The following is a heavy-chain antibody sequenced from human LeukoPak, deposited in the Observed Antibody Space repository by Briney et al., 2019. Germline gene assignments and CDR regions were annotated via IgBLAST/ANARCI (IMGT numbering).Heavy chain of an antibody. V-gene: IGHV4-38-2*02. J-gene: IGHJ4*02. CDR2: IYHSGST. CDR3: ARAISGYDSPGFDY. Sequence: SETLSLTCTVSGYPISSGYYWGWIRQPPGKGPEWIGSIYHSGSTFDNPSLKSRVTISVDTSKNQFSLKLSSVTAADTAVYYCARAISGYDSPGFDYWGQGTLVTVSS. CDR1: GYPISSGYY. D-gene: IGHD5-12*01.